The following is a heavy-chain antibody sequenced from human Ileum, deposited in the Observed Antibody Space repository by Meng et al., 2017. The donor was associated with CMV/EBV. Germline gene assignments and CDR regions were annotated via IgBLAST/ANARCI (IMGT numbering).Heavy chain of an antibody. J-gene: IGHJ5*02. CDR2: ISGSGGTT. CDR3: AKGSLLSGAGWFDP. Sequence: GESLKISCAASGITLSAYAVTWVRQAPGKGLEWVSAISGSGGTTYYADSVKGRFTISRDNSKNTLYLQMNSLRAEDTAVYYCAKGSLLSGAGWFDPWGQGTLVTVSS. D-gene: IGHD2-2*01. V-gene: IGHV3-23*01. CDR1: GITLSAYA.